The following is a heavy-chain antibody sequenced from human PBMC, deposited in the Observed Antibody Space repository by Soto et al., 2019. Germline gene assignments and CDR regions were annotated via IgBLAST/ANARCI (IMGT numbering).Heavy chain of an antibody. J-gene: IGHJ4*02. Sequence: QVQLVQSGAEVRKPGASVRLSCKASGYTFARFYLHWVRQAPGQGLEWMGIINTRGGTTAYAKNFRGRLTVTRDTSTSTLFMELSNLRADDTAVYYCARGPDDSGVPRWDYWGQGTRVTVSS. V-gene: IGHV1-46*01. D-gene: IGHD6-19*01. CDR2: INTRGGTT. CDR3: ARGPDDSGVPRWDY. CDR1: GYTFARFY.